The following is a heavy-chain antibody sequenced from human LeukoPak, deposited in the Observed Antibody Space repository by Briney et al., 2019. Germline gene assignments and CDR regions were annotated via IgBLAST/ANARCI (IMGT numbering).Heavy chain of an antibody. CDR1: GFSNADYG. D-gene: IGHD2-21*02. Sequence: GGSLRLSCVVAGFSNADYGMSWVRQGPGKGLEWVAGIDWNGDALQYADSVKGRFTISRDNAKNSLYLQMDILRPEDTGVYYCARDLSATWYSLAYWGQGTLVTVSS. J-gene: IGHJ4*02. CDR2: IDWNGDAL. CDR3: ARDLSATWYSLAY. V-gene: IGHV3-20*04.